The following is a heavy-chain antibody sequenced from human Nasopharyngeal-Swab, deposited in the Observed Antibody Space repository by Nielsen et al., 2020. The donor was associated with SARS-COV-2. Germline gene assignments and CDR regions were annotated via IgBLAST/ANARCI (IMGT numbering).Heavy chain of an antibody. CDR1: GFTFDDYA. V-gene: IGHV3-9*01. J-gene: IGHJ6*03. CDR3: AKIAAAHDYMDV. Sequence: SLKISCAASGFTFDDYAMHWFRQAPGKGLEWVSGISWNSGSIDYADSVKGRFTISRDNAKNSLYLQMNSLRAEDTALYYCAKIAAAHDYMDVWGKGTTVTVSS. D-gene: IGHD6-13*01. CDR2: ISWNSGSI.